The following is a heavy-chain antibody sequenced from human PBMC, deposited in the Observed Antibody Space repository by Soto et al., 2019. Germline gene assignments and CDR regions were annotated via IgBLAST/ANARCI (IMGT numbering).Heavy chain of an antibody. J-gene: IGHJ3*02. V-gene: IGHV4-61*08. CDR2: ISHSGSA. CDR3: ARDRPDNLISFDAFDI. D-gene: IGHD1-20*01. Sequence: QVQLQESGPGLVKPSETLSLTCTVSGGSVSSGDHYWSWIRQPPGKGLEWIAYISHSGSASYNSSLKSRVTITIDMSKNQFSLRLRSVSAADTAVYYCARDRPDNLISFDAFDIWGPGTLVTVSS. CDR1: GGSVSSGDHY.